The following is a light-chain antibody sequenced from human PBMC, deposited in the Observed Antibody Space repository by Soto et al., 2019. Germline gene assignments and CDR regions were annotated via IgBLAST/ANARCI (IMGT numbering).Light chain of an antibody. CDR2: SNT. CDR1: SSNIGSNS. V-gene: IGLV1-44*01. J-gene: IGLJ1*01. CDR3: AAWGDILSGHYV. Sequence: QSVLTQPPSASGTPGQRVTISCSGSSSNIGSNSVNWYQQLPGTAPKLLIYSNTQRPSGVSDRFSGSKSGTSASLAISGLQSEDEADYYCAAWGDILSGHYVFGTGTKVTVL.